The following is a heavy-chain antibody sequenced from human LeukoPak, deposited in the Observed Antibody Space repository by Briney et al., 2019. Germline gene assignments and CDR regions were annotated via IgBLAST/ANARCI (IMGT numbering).Heavy chain of an antibody. CDR2: IYSGGST. CDR3: ARDLGETGY. D-gene: IGHD3-10*01. CDR1: WVTLRSNH. J-gene: IGHJ4*02. V-gene: IGHV3-53*01. Sequence: WGGLRISLGAPWVTLRSNHMSLVRQGPGEGLEWVSVIYSGGSTYYADSVKGRFTISRDNSKNTLYLQMNCLRAEDTAVYYCARDLGETGYWGQGTLVTVSS.